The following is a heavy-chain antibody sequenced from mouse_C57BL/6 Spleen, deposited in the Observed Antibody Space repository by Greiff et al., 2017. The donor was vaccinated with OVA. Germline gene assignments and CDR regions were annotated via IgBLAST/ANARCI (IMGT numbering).Heavy chain of an antibody. V-gene: IGHV1-50*01. CDR3: ARYSITTVGGYFDY. Sequence: QVQLQQPGAELVKPGASVKLSCKASGYTFTSYWMQWVKQRPGQGLEWIGEIDPSDSYTNYNQKFKGKATLTVDTSSSTAYMQLSSLTSEDSAVYYCARYSITTVGGYFDYWGQGTTLTVSS. CDR2: IDPSDSYT. D-gene: IGHD1-1*01. J-gene: IGHJ2*01. CDR1: GYTFTSYW.